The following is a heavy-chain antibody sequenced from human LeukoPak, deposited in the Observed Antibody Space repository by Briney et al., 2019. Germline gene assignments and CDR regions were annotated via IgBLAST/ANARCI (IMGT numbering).Heavy chain of an antibody. J-gene: IGHJ4*02. CDR3: ASYCSSTSCYDY. D-gene: IGHD2-2*01. CDR1: GFTFSSYG. V-gene: IGHV3-33*01. Sequence: GRSLRLSCAASGFTFSSYGMHWVRQAPGKXXXXVAVIWYDGSNKYYADSVKGRFTISRDNSKNTLYLQMNSLRAEDTAVYYCASYCSSTSCYDYWGQGTLVTVSS. CDR2: IWYDGSNK.